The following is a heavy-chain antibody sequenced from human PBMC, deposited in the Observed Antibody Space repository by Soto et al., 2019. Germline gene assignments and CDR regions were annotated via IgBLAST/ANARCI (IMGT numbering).Heavy chain of an antibody. J-gene: IGHJ2*01. CDR1: GGTFSSYA. Sequence: QVQLVQSGAEVKKPGSSVKVSCKASGGTFSSYAISWVRQAPGQGLEWKGGIIPIFGTANYAQKFQGRVTITADESTSTAYVELSSLRSEDTAVYYCARVAYYYDSSGYSTSNWFFDLWGRCTLVTLSS. V-gene: IGHV1-69*01. CDR2: IIPIFGTA. D-gene: IGHD3-22*01. CDR3: ARVAYYYDSSGYSTSNWFFDL.